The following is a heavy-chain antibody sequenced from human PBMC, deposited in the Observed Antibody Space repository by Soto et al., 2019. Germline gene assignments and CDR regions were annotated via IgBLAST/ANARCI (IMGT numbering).Heavy chain of an antibody. CDR3: ARGAQLWLRNNWFDP. J-gene: IGHJ5*02. CDR1: GYTFTSYG. Sequence: ASVKVSCKASGYTFTSYGISWVRQAPGQGLEWMGWINPNSGGTNYAQKFQGWVTMTRDTSISTAYMELSRLRSDDTAVYYCARGAQLWLRNNWFDPWGQGTLVTVSS. D-gene: IGHD5-18*01. CDR2: INPNSGGT. V-gene: IGHV1-2*04.